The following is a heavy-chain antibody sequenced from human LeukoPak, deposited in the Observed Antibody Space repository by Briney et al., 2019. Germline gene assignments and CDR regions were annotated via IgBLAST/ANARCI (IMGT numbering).Heavy chain of an antibody. CDR2: IYHSGST. Sequence: SETLSLTCAVPGGSISSSNWWSWVRQPPGKGLEWIGEIYHSGSTNYNPSLKSRVTISVDKSKNQFSLKLSSVTAADTAVYYCARSPYRGYDFDYWGQGTLVTVSS. V-gene: IGHV4-4*02. J-gene: IGHJ4*02. CDR3: ARSPYRGYDFDY. D-gene: IGHD5-12*01. CDR1: GGSISSSNW.